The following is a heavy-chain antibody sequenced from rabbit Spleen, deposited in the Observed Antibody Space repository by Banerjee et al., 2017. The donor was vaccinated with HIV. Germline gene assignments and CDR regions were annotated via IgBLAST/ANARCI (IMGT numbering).Heavy chain of an antibody. Sequence: EQLKESGGGLVQPGGSLKLSCKASGFTLSSYYMNWVRQAPGKGLEWIACIYGGDGVSTVYASWAKGRFTISKTSSTTVTLQMTSLTTADTATYFCARDVGIDVYRFSLWGPGTLVTVS. CDR1: GFTLSSYYM. D-gene: IGHD4-2*01. J-gene: IGHJ4*01. CDR2: IYGGDGVST. CDR3: ARDVGIDVYRFSL. V-gene: IGHV1S45*01.